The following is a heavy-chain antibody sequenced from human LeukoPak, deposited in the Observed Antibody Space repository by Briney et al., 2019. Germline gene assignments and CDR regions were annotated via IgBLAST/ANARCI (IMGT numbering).Heavy chain of an antibody. CDR3: ARNEPGAPLDY. CDR1: GFTVSSNY. V-gene: IGHV3-53*01. D-gene: IGHD1-14*01. J-gene: IGHJ4*02. CDR2: IYSGGST. Sequence: TGGSLRLSCAASGFTVSSNYMSWVRQAPGKGLEWVSVIYSGGSTYYADSVKGRFTISRDNSKNTLYLQMNSLRAEDTAVYYCARNEPGAPLDYWGQGTLVTVSS.